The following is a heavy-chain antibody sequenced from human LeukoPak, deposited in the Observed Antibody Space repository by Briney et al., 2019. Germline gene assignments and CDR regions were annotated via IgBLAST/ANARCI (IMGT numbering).Heavy chain of an antibody. CDR3: AKDERGYGDAFDI. CDR1: GFTFSSYG. CDR2: ISYDGSNK. D-gene: IGHD5-12*01. V-gene: IGHV3-30*18. J-gene: IGHJ3*02. Sequence: GGSLRLSCAASGFTFSSYGMHWVRQAPGKGLGWVAVISYDGSNKYYADSVKGRFTISRDNSKNTLYLQMNSLRAEDTAVYYCAKDERGYGDAFDIWGQGTMVTASS.